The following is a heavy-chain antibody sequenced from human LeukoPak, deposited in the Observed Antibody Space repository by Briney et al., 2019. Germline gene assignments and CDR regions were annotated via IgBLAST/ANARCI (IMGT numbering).Heavy chain of an antibody. Sequence: GGSLRLSCAASGFTFSDYYMSWIRQAPGKGLDWVAFIRYDGSNKYYADSVRGRFTISRDNSKNTLYLQMNSLRAEDTAVYYCAKESESYDSSGSTLDYRGQGTLVTVSS. CDR3: AKESESYDSSGSTLDY. V-gene: IGHV3-30*02. J-gene: IGHJ4*02. D-gene: IGHD3-22*01. CDR1: GFTFSDYY. CDR2: IRYDGSNK.